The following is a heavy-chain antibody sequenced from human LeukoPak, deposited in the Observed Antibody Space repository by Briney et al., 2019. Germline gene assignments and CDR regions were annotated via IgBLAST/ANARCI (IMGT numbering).Heavy chain of an antibody. CDR3: ARTCGDYVYILGY. CDR2: ISSSGST. CDR1: GDSISSGDYY. Sequence: PSQTLSLTCTVSGDSISSGDYYWSWIRQPAGKGLEWIGRISSSGSTNYNPSLKSRVTISVDTSKNQFSLKLSSVTAADTAVYYCARTCGDYVYILGYWGQGTLVTVSS. V-gene: IGHV4-61*02. J-gene: IGHJ4*02. D-gene: IGHD4-17*01.